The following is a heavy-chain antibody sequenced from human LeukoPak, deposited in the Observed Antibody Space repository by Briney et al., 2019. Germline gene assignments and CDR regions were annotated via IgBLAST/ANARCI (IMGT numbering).Heavy chain of an antibody. D-gene: IGHD3-22*01. CDR1: GCFISSSSYY. V-gene: IGHV4-39*01. J-gene: IGHJ1*01. CDR2: IYYSGST. CDR3: ARRRYYDSTGYLE. Sequence: SETLSLTCTISGCFISSSSYYWGWIRQPPGKGLEWIVDIYYSGSTYYKPALKRRVSMSIDTSKNQFSLELRSVAAADTALYYCARRRYYDSTGYLEWGQGTLVTVTS.